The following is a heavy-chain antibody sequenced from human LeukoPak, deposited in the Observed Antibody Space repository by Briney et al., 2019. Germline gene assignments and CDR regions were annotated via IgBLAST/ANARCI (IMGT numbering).Heavy chain of an antibody. V-gene: IGHV1-3*01. CDR2: INAGNGNT. J-gene: IGHJ4*02. Sequence: ASVKVSCKATGYTFTSYGISWVRQAPGQRLEWMGWINAGNGNTKYSQKFQGRVTITRDTSASTAYMELSSLRSEDTAVYYCAREGEYSSGWACFDYWGQGTLVTVSS. CDR3: AREGEYSSGWACFDY. D-gene: IGHD6-19*01. CDR1: GYTFTSYG.